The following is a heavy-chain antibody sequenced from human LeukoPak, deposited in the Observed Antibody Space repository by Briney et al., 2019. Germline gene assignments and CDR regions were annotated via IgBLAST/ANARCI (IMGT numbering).Heavy chain of an antibody. D-gene: IGHD1-14*01. V-gene: IGHV1-18*04. CDR3: ARGPHHFYGMDV. CDR2: ISAYNGNT. CDR1: GYTFSTYT. Sequence: ASVKVSCKASGYTFSTYTISWARQAPGQGLEWLGWISAYNGNTYCAQRLQGRVTMTTDTSTTTAYMELKSLTSDDTAVYFCARGPHHFYGMDVWGQGTTVTVSS. J-gene: IGHJ6*02.